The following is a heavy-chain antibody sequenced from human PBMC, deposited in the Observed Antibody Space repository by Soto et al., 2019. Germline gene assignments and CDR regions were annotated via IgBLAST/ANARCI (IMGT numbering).Heavy chain of an antibody. CDR1: GFTFSSYA. CDR3: ARPLWRDDYNWGYFDL. V-gene: IGHV3-30-3*01. D-gene: IGHD4-4*01. J-gene: IGHJ2*01. Sequence: QVQLVESGGGVVQPGRSLRLSCAASGFTFSSYAMHWVRQAPGKGLEWVAVISYDGSNKYYADSVKGRFTSSRDNSKNKLYLQMNSVSAEDTAVYYCARPLWRDDYNWGYFDLWGRGPLVTVSS. CDR2: ISYDGSNK.